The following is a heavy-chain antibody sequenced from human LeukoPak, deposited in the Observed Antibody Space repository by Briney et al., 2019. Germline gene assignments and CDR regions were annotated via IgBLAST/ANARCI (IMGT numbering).Heavy chain of an antibody. Sequence: SETLSLTCTVSGGSISSGGYYWSWIRQHPGKGLEWIGYIYHSGSTYYNPSLKSRVTISVDTSKNQFSLKLSSVTAADTAVYYCARGLDDYGGQGWYFDLWGRGTLVTVSS. CDR3: ARGLDDYGGQGWYFDL. CDR2: IYHSGST. J-gene: IGHJ2*01. D-gene: IGHD4-23*01. CDR1: GGSISSGGYY. V-gene: IGHV4-31*03.